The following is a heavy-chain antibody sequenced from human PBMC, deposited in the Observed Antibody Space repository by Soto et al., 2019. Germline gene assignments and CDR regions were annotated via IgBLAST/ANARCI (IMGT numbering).Heavy chain of an antibody. V-gene: IGHV1-69*01. D-gene: IGHD5-18*01. Sequence: QVQLVQSGAEVKKPGSSVNVSCKASGGTFSSYAISWVRQAPGQGLEWMGGIIPIFGTANYAQKFQGRVMITADESTSTAYMGLSSLRSEDTAVYYCSRVGGSYGKYYFDYWGQGTRGHRLL. CDR1: GGTFSSYA. CDR2: IIPIFGTA. CDR3: SRVGGSYGKYYFDY. J-gene: IGHJ4*02.